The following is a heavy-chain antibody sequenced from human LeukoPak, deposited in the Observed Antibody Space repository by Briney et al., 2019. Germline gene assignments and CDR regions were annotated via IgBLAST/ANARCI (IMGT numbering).Heavy chain of an antibody. Sequence: SGGSLKLSCAASGFTFSDSEFHWVRQASGKGLEWVGRIRSKTYNYATTYAASVKGRVVIFRDASRNTAYLQMNSLKTDDTAVYYCARAASRRIAVSGTFNYYYYMDVWGKGTTVTISS. J-gene: IGHJ6*03. V-gene: IGHV3-73*01. CDR1: GFTFSDSE. CDR2: IRSKTYNYAT. D-gene: IGHD6-19*01. CDR3: ARAASRRIAVSGTFNYYYYMDV.